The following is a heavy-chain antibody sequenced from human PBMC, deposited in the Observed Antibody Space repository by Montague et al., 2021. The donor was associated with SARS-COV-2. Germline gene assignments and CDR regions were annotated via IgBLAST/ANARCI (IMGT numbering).Heavy chain of an antibody. Sequence: SETLSLTCTVSGYSISTGYYWGWIRQPPGKGLEWIGTIYHSGSTYFNPSLKSRVTISVGTSKNQFSLNLSSVAAADTAVYYCAKVAGSHETFDIWGRGTMGTVPS. CDR3: AKVAGSHETFDI. D-gene: IGHD6-19*01. J-gene: IGHJ3*02. CDR2: IYHSGST. V-gene: IGHV4-38-2*02. CDR1: GYSISTGYY.